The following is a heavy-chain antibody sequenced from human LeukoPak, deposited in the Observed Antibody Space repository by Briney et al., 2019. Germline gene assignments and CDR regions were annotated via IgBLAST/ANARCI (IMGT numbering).Heavy chain of an antibody. CDR1: GFPFNVQT. CDR2: MRQDGSEI. V-gene: IGHV3-7*01. J-gene: IGHJ4*02. Sequence: GGSLRLSCAASGFPFNVQTMSWVRQAPGKGLDWVAGMRQDGSEIYYVDSVKGRFTISRDNPKNSLYLQMNSLRAEDTAVYYCARGGATRGRFENWGQGTLVTVSS. CDR3: ARGGATRGRFEN. D-gene: IGHD1-26*01.